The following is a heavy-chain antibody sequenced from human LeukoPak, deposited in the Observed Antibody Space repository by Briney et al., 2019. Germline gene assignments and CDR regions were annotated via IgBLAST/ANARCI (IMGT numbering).Heavy chain of an antibody. D-gene: IGHD4-23*01. CDR2: INHSGST. V-gene: IGHV4-34*01. J-gene: IGHJ5*02. Sequence: SETLSLTCAVYGGSFSGYYWSWIRQPPGKGLEWIGEINHSGSTNYNPSLKSRVTISVDTSKSQFSLKLSSVTAADTAVYYCARHLFATTVVTLNWFDPWGQGTLVTVSS. CDR1: GGSFSGYY. CDR3: ARHLFATTVVTLNWFDP.